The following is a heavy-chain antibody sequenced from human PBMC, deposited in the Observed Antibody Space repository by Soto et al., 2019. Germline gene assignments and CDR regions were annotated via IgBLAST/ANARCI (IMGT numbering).Heavy chain of an antibody. D-gene: IGHD1-7*01. J-gene: IGHJ2*01. CDR2: IYYSGDT. V-gene: IGHV4-31*03. CDR1: GASISSGGYY. CDR3: ARDALPTGTTGWYFDL. Sequence: PSETLSLTCTVSGASISSGGYYWSWIRQRPGKGLEWLAYIYYSGDTFYNPSLKSRLLISIDTSKNQFSLRLSSVTAADTAVYYCARDALPTGTTGWYFDLWGRGTLVTVSS.